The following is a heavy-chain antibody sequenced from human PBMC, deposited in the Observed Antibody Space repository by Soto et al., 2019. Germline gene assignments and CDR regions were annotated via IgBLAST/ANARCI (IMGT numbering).Heavy chain of an antibody. V-gene: IGHV3-9*01. D-gene: IGHD6-19*01. CDR1: GFNFADNA. CDR2: ISYKSGKE. CDR3: AKDPRTRGWSEEGYGAFDI. J-gene: IGHJ3*02. Sequence: EVQLAESGGGLVQPGRSLRLSCVASGFNFADNAMHWVRQAPGKGLEWVSGISYKSGKEAYADSVRGRFAISRDNAKDSVYLQMNSLKTEDTALYYCAKDPRTRGWSEEGYGAFDIWGQGTMVTVSS.